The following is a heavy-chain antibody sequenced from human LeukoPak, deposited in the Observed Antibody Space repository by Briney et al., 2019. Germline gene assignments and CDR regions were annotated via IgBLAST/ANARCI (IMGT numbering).Heavy chain of an antibody. Sequence: GGSLRLSCAASGFTFSSYWMHWVRQAPGKGLVWVSRINTDGSSTSYADSVKGRFTISRDNAKNTLYLQMNSLRAEDTAAYYCARGFRYCSSTSCYKWFDPWGQGTLVTVSS. J-gene: IGHJ5*02. CDR2: INTDGSST. CDR1: GFTFSSYW. CDR3: ARGFRYCSSTSCYKWFDP. D-gene: IGHD2-2*02. V-gene: IGHV3-74*01.